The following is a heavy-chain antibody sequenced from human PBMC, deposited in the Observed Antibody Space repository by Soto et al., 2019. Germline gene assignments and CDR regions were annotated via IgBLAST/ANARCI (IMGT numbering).Heavy chain of an antibody. Sequence: EVQLLESGGGLVQPGGSLRLSCAASGFTFSNYAMSWVRQAPGKGLEWVSVISGSGGSTYYAASVKGRFTISRDNSKNPLYLQMNSLRAEDTAVYYCARRTSGWYLDYWGQGNLVTVSS. CDR3: ARRTSGWYLDY. D-gene: IGHD6-19*01. V-gene: IGHV3-23*01. J-gene: IGHJ4*02. CDR2: ISGSGGST. CDR1: GFTFSNYA.